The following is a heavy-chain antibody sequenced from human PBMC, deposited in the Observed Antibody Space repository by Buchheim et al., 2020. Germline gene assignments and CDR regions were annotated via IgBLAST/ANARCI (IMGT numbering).Heavy chain of an antibody. CDR1: GGSISSDDYS. J-gene: IGHJ5*02. CDR3: ARDGDCSSTSCQNPVGFDP. CDR2: IYYSGST. V-gene: IGHV4-30-2*05. Sequence: QLQLQESGSGLVKTSQTLSLTCAVSGGSISSDDYSWSWIRQPPGKGLEWIGYIYYSGSTYYNPSLKSRVTISVDTSKNQFSLKLSSVTAADTAVYYCARDGDCSSTSCQNPVGFDPWGQGTL. D-gene: IGHD2-2*01.